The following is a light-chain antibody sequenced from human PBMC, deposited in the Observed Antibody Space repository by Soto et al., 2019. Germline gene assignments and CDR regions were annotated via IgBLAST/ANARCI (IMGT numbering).Light chain of an antibody. J-gene: IGKJ1*01. Sequence: EVGMTKSPATLSVSQGERATLSCRASQSVSSNLAWYQQKPGQAPRLLIYGASTRATGIPARFSGSGSGTEFTLTISSLQSEDFAVYYCQQYNNWPRTFGQGTKVDIK. CDR3: QQYNNWPRT. CDR2: GAS. CDR1: QSVSSN. V-gene: IGKV3-15*01.